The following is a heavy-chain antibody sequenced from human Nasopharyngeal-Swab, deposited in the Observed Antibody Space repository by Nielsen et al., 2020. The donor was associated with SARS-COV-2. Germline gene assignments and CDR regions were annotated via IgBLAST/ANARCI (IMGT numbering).Heavy chain of an antibody. J-gene: IGHJ5*02. CDR3: AKDAVRHSTASSSWYNWFDP. CDR1: GFTFDDYA. V-gene: IGHV3-9*01. CDR2: ISWNSCSI. D-gene: IGHD6-13*01. Sequence: SLKISCAASGFTFDDYAMHWVRQAPGKGLEWVSGISWNSCSIGYADSVKGRFTISRDNAKNSLYLQMNSLRAEDTALYYCAKDAVRHSTASSSWYNWFDPWGQGTLVTVSS.